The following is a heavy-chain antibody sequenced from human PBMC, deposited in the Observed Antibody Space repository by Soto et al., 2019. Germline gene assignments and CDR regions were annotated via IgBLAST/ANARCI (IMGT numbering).Heavy chain of an antibody. V-gene: IGHV1-18*01. CDR2: ISAYNGNT. Sequence: ASVKVSCKASGYTFTSYGISWVRQAPGQGLEWMGWISAYNGNTNYAQKLQGRVTMTTDTSTSTAYMELRSLRSDDTAVYYCARDIVGGCSSTSCYTVDAFDIWGQGTMVTVSS. J-gene: IGHJ3*02. CDR3: ARDIVGGCSSTSCYTVDAFDI. CDR1: GYTFTSYG. D-gene: IGHD2-2*02.